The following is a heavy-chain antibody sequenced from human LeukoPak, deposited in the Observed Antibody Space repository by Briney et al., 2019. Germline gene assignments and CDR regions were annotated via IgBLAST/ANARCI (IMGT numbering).Heavy chain of an antibody. CDR1: GFTVSNNY. V-gene: IGHV3-53*01. Sequence: GGSLKLSCAASGFTVSNNYMSWVRQAPGKGLEWVSVIYSGGSTYYADSVKGRFTISRDSSKNTLYLQMNSLRAEDTAVYYCAQSVGSSSGYAFDLWGRGTLVTVSS. CDR2: IYSGGST. CDR3: AQSVGSSSGYAFDL. D-gene: IGHD3-22*01. J-gene: IGHJ2*01.